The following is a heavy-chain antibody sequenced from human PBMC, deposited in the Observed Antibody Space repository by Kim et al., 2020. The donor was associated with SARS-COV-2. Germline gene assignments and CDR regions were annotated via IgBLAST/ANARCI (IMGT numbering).Heavy chain of an antibody. CDR2: IYWDDDK. V-gene: IGHV2-5*02. CDR1: GFSLSGGGVG. Sequence: SGPTLVKPTQTLTLTCTFSGFSLSGGGVGVGWIRQPPGKALEWLALIYWDDDKRYSPSLKSRVTITKDTSKDQVVLTMTNMDPVDTATYYCARRITGYVVGMFGMDDWGQGTTVTVSS. D-gene: IGHD3-9*01. J-gene: IGHJ6*02. CDR3: ARRITGYVVGMFGMDD.